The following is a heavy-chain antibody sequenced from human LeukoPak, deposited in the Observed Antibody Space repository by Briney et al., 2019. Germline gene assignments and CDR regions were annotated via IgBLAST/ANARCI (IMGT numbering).Heavy chain of an antibody. V-gene: IGHV3-33*01. CDR1: GFTFSNHG. Sequence: PGGSLRLSCAASGFTFSNHGMHWVRQAPGKGPEWVALIWYDGSNKYYGDSVKGRFTISRDNSKNTVYLQMNGLRAEDTGVYYCARDRLEAVTDDDYFDYWGQGTLVTVSS. CDR3: ARDRLEAVTDDDYFDY. CDR2: IWYDGSNK. J-gene: IGHJ4*02. D-gene: IGHD2-21*02.